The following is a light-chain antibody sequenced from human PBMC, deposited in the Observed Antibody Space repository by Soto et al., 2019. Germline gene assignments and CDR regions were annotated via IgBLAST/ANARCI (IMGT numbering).Light chain of an antibody. J-gene: IGKJ1*01. CDR1: QSVRSN. V-gene: IGKV3-11*01. CDR3: QQRSSWSLT. Sequence: EIVLTQSPATLSLSPGERATLSCRASQSVRSNLAWYQQKPGQAPRLLIYDASNRATGIPGRFSGRGSRPVFTLTIANPELYDFAVYYWQQRSSWSLTFGQGGKVEIK. CDR2: DAS.